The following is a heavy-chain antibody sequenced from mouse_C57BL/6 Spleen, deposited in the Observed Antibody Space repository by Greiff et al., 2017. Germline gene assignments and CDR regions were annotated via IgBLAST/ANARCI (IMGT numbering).Heavy chain of an antibody. Sequence: QVQLQHPGAELVKPGASVKLSCKASGYTFTSYWMHWVKQRPGQGLAWIGMIHPNSGSTNYNEKFKSKATLTVDKSASTAYMQLSSLTSEDSAVYYCARVPLYDYDAAFAYWGQGTLVTVSA. J-gene: IGHJ3*01. CDR2: IHPNSGST. D-gene: IGHD2-4*01. CDR1: GYTFTSYW. CDR3: ARVPLYDYDAAFAY. V-gene: IGHV1-64*01.